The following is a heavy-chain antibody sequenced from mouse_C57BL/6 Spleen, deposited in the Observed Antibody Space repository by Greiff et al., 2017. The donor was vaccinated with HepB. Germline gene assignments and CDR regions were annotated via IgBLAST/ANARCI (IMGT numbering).Heavy chain of an antibody. CDR1: GYAFSSYR. CDR2: IYPGDGDT. V-gene: IGHV1-80*01. CDR3: ARSDTTVVASYYFDY. D-gene: IGHD1-1*01. J-gene: IGHJ2*01. Sequence: VKLMESGAELVKPGASVKISCKASGYAFSSYRMNWVKQRPGKGLEWIGQIYPGDGDTNYNGKFKGKATLTADKSSSTAYMQLSSLTSEDSAVYFCARSDTTVVASYYFDYWGQGTTLTVSS.